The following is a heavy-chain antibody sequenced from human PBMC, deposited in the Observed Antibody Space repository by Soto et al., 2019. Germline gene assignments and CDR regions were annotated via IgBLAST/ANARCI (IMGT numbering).Heavy chain of an antibody. V-gene: IGHV3-30*18. Sequence: PGGSLRLSCAASGFTFSSYGMHWVRQAPGKGLEWVAVISYDGSNKYYADSVKGRFTISRDNSKNTLYLQRNSLRAEDTAVYYCAKDVVVGATTGLGDYYYYYGMDVWGQGTTVTVSS. CDR3: AKDVVVGATTGLGDYYYYYGMDV. CDR2: ISYDGSNK. D-gene: IGHD1-26*01. CDR1: GFTFSSYG. J-gene: IGHJ6*02.